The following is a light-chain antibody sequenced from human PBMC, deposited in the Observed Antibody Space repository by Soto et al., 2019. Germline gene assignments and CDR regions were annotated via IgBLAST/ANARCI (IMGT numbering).Light chain of an antibody. J-gene: IGKJ2*01. CDR2: AAS. CDR3: NQYYSYPYT. V-gene: IGKV1-8*01. CDR1: QGISSY. Sequence: AIRMTQSPSSFSASTGDRVTITCRASQGISSYLAWYQQKPGKAPKLLIYAASTLQSGVTSRFSGSGSGTDFTLTISCLQSEDFETCYYNQYYSYPYTFGQGTKLEIK.